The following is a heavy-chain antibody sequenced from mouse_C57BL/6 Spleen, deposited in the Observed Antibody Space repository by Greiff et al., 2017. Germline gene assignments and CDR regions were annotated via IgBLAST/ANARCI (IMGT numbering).Heavy chain of an antibody. J-gene: IGHJ2*01. Sequence: EVKVVESGGDLVKPGGSLKLSCAASGFTFSSYGMSWVRQTPDKRLEWVATISSGGSYTYYPDSVKGRFTISRDNAKNTLYLQMSSLKSEDTAMYYCARLLITTESYFDYWGQGTTLTVSS. CDR3: ARLLITTESYFDY. CDR2: ISSGGSYT. CDR1: GFTFSSYG. D-gene: IGHD1-1*01. V-gene: IGHV5-6*01.